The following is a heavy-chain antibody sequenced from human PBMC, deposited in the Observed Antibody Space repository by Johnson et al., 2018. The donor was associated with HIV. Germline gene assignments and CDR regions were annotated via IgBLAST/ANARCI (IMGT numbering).Heavy chain of an antibody. V-gene: IGHV3-20*04. D-gene: IGHD2-2*01. CDR3: ARDRGVVVLHGAFDI. CDR1: RFTFHDYG. Sequence: VQLVESGGGVVRPGGSLRLSCAASRFTFHDYGMSWVRQAPGKGLEWVSGINWNGGSTGYVDSVKGRFTISRDNAKNSLYLQMNSLRAEDTAVYYCARDRGVVVLHGAFDIWGQGTMVTVSS. CDR2: INWNGGST. J-gene: IGHJ3*02.